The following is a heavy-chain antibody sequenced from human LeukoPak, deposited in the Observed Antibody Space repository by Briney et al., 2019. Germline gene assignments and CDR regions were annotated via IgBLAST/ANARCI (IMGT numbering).Heavy chain of an antibody. CDR3: ARDIVVVPAAINYFDY. Sequence: GESLKISCKGSGYSFTSYWIGWVRQMPGKGLEWMGIIYPGDSDTRYSPSFQGQVTISADKSISTAYLQWNSLKASDTAMYYCARDIVVVPAAINYFDYWGQGTLVTVSS. V-gene: IGHV5-51*01. J-gene: IGHJ4*02. CDR2: IYPGDSDT. CDR1: GYSFTSYW. D-gene: IGHD2-2*02.